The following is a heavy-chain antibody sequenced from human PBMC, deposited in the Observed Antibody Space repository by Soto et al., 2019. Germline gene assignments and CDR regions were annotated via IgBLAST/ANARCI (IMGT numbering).Heavy chain of an antibody. V-gene: IGHV3-48*02. J-gene: IGHJ4*02. Sequence: EVQLVESGGGLVQPGGSLRLSCAASGFTFSSYSMNWVRQAPGKGLEWVSYISSSSSTIYYADSVKGRFTISRDNAKNSLNLQMNSLRDEDTAVYYCARDLTSYYDSSGYYLDYWGQGTLVTVSS. D-gene: IGHD3-22*01. CDR1: GFTFSSYS. CDR3: ARDLTSYYDSSGYYLDY. CDR2: ISSSSSTI.